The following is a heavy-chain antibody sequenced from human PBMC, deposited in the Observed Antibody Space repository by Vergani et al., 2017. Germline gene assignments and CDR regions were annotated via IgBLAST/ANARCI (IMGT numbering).Heavy chain of an antibody. CDR1: GFTFNQYG. CDR2: TWYDGNNK. V-gene: IGHV3-33*01. D-gene: IGHD3-22*01. Sequence: QVQLVESGGGVVQPGRSLRLSCAASGFTFNQYGMHWVRQAPGKGLEWVAVTWYDGNNKQYAESVKGRFTISRDNSKSTMYLQMNSLRDEDTGVYYCARELRLLYYRFGPWGQGTLVPLSS. J-gene: IGHJ5*01. CDR3: ARELRLLYYRFGP.